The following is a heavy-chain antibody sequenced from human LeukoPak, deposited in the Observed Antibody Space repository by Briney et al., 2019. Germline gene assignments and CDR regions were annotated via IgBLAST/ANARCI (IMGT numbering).Heavy chain of an antibody. Sequence: GESLKISCKGSAYSFTSYWIGWVRQMPGKGLEWMGIIYPGDSDTRYSPSFQGQVTISADKSISTAYLQWSSLKASDTAMYYCARTYYDILTGYYKKPFDYWGQGTLVTVSS. D-gene: IGHD3-9*01. CDR2: IYPGDSDT. CDR1: AYSFTSYW. J-gene: IGHJ4*02. V-gene: IGHV5-51*01. CDR3: ARTYYDILTGYYKKPFDY.